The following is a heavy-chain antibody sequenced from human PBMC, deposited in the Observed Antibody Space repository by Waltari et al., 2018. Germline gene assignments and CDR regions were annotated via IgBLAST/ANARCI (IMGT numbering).Heavy chain of an antibody. V-gene: IGHV3-21*01. CDR1: GFTFSSYS. CDR2: ISSSSSYI. CDR3: ARVCSSGRCFDY. Sequence: EVQLVESGGGLVKPGGSLRLSCAASGFTFSSYSMHWVRQAPGKGLEWVSSISSSSSYIYYADSVKGRFTISRDNAKNSLYLQMNSLRAEDTAVYYCARVCSSGRCFDYWGQGTLVTVSS. D-gene: IGHD6-19*01. J-gene: IGHJ4*02.